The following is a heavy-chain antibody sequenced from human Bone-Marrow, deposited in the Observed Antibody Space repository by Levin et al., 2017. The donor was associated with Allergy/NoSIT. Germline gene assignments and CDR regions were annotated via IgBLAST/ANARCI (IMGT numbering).Heavy chain of an antibody. J-gene: IGHJ6*02. CDR3: SRAFGYHYHHGMYV. D-gene: IGHD3-10*01. Sequence: GGSLRLSCTASGFNFGDYAMSWFRQAPGKGLEWVGLIKGNAYGGTTDYAASVEGRFTFSRDDSKRIVYLEINSLKTEDTAVYYCSRAFGYHYHHGMYVWGEGST. V-gene: IGHV3-49*03. CDR1: GFNFGDYA. CDR2: IKGNAYGGTT.